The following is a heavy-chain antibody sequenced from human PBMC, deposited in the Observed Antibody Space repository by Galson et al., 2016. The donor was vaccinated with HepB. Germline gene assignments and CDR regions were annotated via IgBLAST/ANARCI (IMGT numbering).Heavy chain of an antibody. D-gene: IGHD5-18*01. CDR3: ARRNVDTSVVTWGYFDS. V-gene: IGHV4-39*01. CDR2: VEYIGSA. J-gene: IGHJ4*02. Sequence: SETLSLTCSVSGGFISSTSFHWGWVRQPPGKGLEWIGDVEYIGSAYYNPSLRSRVTISVDTAKNQFSLRLRSVTAADTAVYFCARRNVDTSVVTWGYFDSWGPGTLVAVAS. CDR1: GGFISSTSFH.